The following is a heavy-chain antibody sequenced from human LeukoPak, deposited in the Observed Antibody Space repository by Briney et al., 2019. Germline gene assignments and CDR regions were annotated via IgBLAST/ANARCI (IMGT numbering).Heavy chain of an antibody. CDR1: GFTLSSYA. D-gene: IGHD2-21*02. Sequence: GGSLRLSCAASGFTLSSYAMSWVRQGPGKGLEWVSAISVSGNTYHADSVKGRFTISRDSSKNTLYLQMNSMRAEDTAVYYCARDLAYCGGDCSSNAFDIWGQGTMVTVSS. J-gene: IGHJ3*02. CDR2: ISVSGNT. V-gene: IGHV3-23*01. CDR3: ARDLAYCGGDCSSNAFDI.